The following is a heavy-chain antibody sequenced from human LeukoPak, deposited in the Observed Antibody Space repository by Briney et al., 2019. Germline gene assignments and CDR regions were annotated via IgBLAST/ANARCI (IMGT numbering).Heavy chain of an antibody. CDR3: ARDYGGSSPFDY. V-gene: IGHV3-23*01. J-gene: IGHJ4*02. D-gene: IGHD4-23*01. CDR2: ISGSGGST. CDR1: GFTFSSYG. Sequence: GGTLRLSCAASGFTFSSYGMSWVRQAPGKGLEWVSAISGSGGSTYYADSVKGRFTISRDNAKNSLYLQMNSLRAEDTAVYYCARDYGGSSPFDYWGQGTLVTVSS.